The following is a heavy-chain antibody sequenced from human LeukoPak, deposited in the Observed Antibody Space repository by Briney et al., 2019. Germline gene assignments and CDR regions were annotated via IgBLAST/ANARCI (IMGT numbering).Heavy chain of an antibody. CDR2: IKYDGSAT. CDR3: VSGSLQSGYNFDY. Sequence: GRSLRLSCAASGFTFSSYGMHWVRQAPGKGLVWVSHIKYDGSATNYADSVKGRFTISRDNAKNTLYLQMNSLRAEDTAVYYCVSGSLQSGYNFDYWGQGALVTVSS. D-gene: IGHD3-3*01. V-gene: IGHV3-74*01. CDR1: GFTFSSYG. J-gene: IGHJ4*02.